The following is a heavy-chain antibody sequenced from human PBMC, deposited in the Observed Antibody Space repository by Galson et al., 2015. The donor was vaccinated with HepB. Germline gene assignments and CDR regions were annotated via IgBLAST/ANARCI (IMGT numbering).Heavy chain of an antibody. CDR3: ARGGTFYEILTGSRFYFDS. CDR1: GDSVTSDLHY. D-gene: IGHD3-9*01. J-gene: IGHJ4*02. V-gene: IGHV4-39*07. CDR2: MYYGGST. Sequence: SETLSLTCSVSGDSVTSDLHYWAWIRQPPGKELEWIASMYYGGSTFYNPSLKSRVTISLDTSKNQVSLNLNSVTAADTAVYFCARGGTFYEILTGSRFYFDSWGQGTLVTVSS.